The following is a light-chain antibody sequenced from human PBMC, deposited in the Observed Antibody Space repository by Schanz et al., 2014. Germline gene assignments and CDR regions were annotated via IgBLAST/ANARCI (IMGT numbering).Light chain of an antibody. CDR2: KVF. V-gene: IGLV2-23*02. Sequence: QSVLTQPASVSGSPGQSITISCTGTSSDVGSYNLVSWYQQHPGKAPKLMIYKVFKRPSGVSNRFSGSKSGNTASLTISGLQAEDEADYYCCSYAGSYTWVFGGGTKLTVL. J-gene: IGLJ3*02. CDR3: CSYAGSYTWV. CDR1: SSDVGSYNL.